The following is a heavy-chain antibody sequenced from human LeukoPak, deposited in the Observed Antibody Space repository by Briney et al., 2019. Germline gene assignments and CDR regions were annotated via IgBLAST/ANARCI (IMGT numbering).Heavy chain of an antibody. Sequence: SETLSLTCTVSGGSISSYYWSWIRQPPGKGLEWIGYIYYSGSTNYNPSLKSRATISVDTSKNQFSLKLSSVTAADTAVYYCASHRDIVANFDYWGQGTLVTVSS. V-gene: IGHV4-59*01. D-gene: IGHD5-12*01. J-gene: IGHJ4*02. CDR2: IYYSGST. CDR3: ASHRDIVANFDY. CDR1: GGSISSYY.